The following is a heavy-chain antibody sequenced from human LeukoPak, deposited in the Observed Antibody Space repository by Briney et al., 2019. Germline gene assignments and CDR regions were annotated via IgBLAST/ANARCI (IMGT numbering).Heavy chain of an antibody. CDR1: GFTFSSYA. D-gene: IGHD2-15*01. V-gene: IGHV3-23*01. CDR2: ISGSGNRT. J-gene: IGHJ6*02. Sequence: GGSLRLSCAASGFTFSSYAMSWVRQAPGKGLEWVSSISGSGNRTYYADSVKGRFTISRDNSKNTLFLQMNSLRAEDTAVYYCAKSLYCGGGSCYPSALGMDVWGQGTTVTVSS. CDR3: AKSLYCGGGSCYPSALGMDV.